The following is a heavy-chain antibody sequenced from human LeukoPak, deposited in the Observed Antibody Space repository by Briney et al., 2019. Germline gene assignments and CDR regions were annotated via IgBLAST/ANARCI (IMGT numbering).Heavy chain of an antibody. CDR3: ARGGSYLSAFDI. J-gene: IGHJ3*02. CDR1: GFNFRSYG. D-gene: IGHD1-26*01. V-gene: IGHV3-30*02. Sequence: GGSLRLSCAVSGFNFRSYGMHWVRQAPGKGLEWVAFIRYDGSNKYYADSVKGRFTISRDNSKNTVYLQMNSLRAEDTAVYYCARGGSYLSAFDIWGQGTMVTVSS. CDR2: IRYDGSNK.